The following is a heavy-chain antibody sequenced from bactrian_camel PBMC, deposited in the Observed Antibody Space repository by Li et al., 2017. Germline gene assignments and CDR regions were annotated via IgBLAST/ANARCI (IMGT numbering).Heavy chain of an antibody. CDR2: VDIDNST. J-gene: IGHJ4*01. CDR1: NYLHGRRF. Sequence: HVQLVESGGGSVTTGESLTLSCTASNYLHGRRFIGWFRQTPGKEREGVAAVDIDNSTVYADSLKGRFTFSQEPTKKTVYLQMDNLKPEDTGIYYCAQDGPYYSGSWCGRSPSQFNNWGQGTQVTVS. CDR3: AQDGPYYSGSWCGRSPSQFNN. V-gene: IGHV3S53*01. D-gene: IGHD4*01.